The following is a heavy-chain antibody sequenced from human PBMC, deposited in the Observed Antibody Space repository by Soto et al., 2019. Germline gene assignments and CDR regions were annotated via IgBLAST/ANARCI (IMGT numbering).Heavy chain of an antibody. J-gene: IGHJ6*02. V-gene: IGHV4-39*01. CDR3: ARRHCSSTSCYYYYGMDV. D-gene: IGHD2-2*01. CDR2: IYYSGST. CDR1: GGSISSSSYY. Sequence: SETLSLTCTVSGGSISSSSYYWGWIRQPPGKGLEWIGSIYYSGSTYYNPSLKSRVTISGDTSKNQFSLKLSSVTAADTAVYYCARRHCSSTSCYYYYGMDVWGQGTTVTVSS.